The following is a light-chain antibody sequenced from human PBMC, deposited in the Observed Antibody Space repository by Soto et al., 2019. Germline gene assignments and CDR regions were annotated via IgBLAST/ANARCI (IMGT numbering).Light chain of an antibody. CDR2: SDT. J-gene: IGLJ3*02. V-gene: IGLV3-21*02. CDR1: NIGRNS. Sequence: SSVLTQPPSVSVAPGQTATLTCGGYNIGRNSVHWYQQKPGQAPVLVVYSDTARPSGIPERFSGSNSENTATLTISRVDAGDEADYYCHVWDSDSDHVVFGGGTKLTVL. CDR3: HVWDSDSDHVV.